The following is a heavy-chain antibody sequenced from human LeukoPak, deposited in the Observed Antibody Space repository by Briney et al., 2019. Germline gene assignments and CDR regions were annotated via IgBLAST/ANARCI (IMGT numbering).Heavy chain of an antibody. D-gene: IGHD1-20*01. J-gene: IGHJ4*02. CDR3: AASFRITGTTFYY. Sequence: GGSLRLSCAESGVSFTSHWMHWVRQAPGKGLVWVSHISGDGRIVNYVDSVKGRFTISRDTAKNTLILQMDSLRVEDTAVYYCAASFRITGTTFYYWGQGTMATVSS. CDR1: GVSFTSHW. V-gene: IGHV3-74*01. CDR2: ISGDGRIV.